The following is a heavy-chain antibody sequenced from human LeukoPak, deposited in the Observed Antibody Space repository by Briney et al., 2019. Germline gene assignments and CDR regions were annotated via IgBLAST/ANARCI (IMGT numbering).Heavy chain of an antibody. CDR1: GFTVSSNY. Sequence: GGSLRLSCAASGFTVSSNYMNWVRQAPGKGLEWVSVIYSGCSTYYADSVKGRFTISIDNSKNTLYLQMNSLRAEDTAVYYCATDVDTAMGNDLDKDYFDYWGRGTLVIVSS. CDR3: ATDVDTAMGNDLDKDYFDY. V-gene: IGHV3-53*01. J-gene: IGHJ4*02. D-gene: IGHD5-18*01. CDR2: IYSGCST.